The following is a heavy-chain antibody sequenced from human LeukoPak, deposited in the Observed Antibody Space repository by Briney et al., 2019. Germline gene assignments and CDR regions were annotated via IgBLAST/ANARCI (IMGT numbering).Heavy chain of an antibody. J-gene: IGHJ4*02. CDR2: ISYDGSNK. V-gene: IGHV3-30*14. CDR1: GFTFSSYA. D-gene: IGHD3-22*01. CDR3: ARGEKAYDSSGYYLID. Sequence: GGSLRLSCAASGFTFSSYAMHWVRQAPGKGLEWVAVISYDGSNKYYADSVKGRFTISRDNSKNTLYLQMNSLRAEDTAVYYCARGEKAYDSSGYYLIDWGQGTLVTVSS.